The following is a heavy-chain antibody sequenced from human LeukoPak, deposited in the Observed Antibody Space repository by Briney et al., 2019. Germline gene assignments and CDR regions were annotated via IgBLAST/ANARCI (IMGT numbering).Heavy chain of an antibody. Sequence: GGSLRLSCAASGFTFSSYAMSWVRQAPGKGLEWVSAISGSGGSTYYADSVKGRFTISRDNSENTLYLQMNSLRAEDTAVYYCAKTSEDWSSWLLFGFDYWGQGTLVTVSS. CDR1: GFTFSSYA. J-gene: IGHJ4*02. CDR2: ISGSGGST. D-gene: IGHD3-9*01. CDR3: AKTSEDWSSWLLFGFDY. V-gene: IGHV3-23*01.